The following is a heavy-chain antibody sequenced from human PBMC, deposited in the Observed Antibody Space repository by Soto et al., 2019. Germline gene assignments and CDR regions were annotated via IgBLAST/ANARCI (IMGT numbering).Heavy chain of an antibody. CDR3: AKARVRIVGANSFDY. V-gene: IGHV3-30*18. CDR2: ISDDGDKR. J-gene: IGHJ4*02. CDR1: GFTFSKYG. D-gene: IGHD1-26*01. Sequence: WGSLRLSCVGSGFTFSKYGMHWCRQPPGKGLEWVALISDDGDKRYYADSVRGRLIISRDNSKDTLYLQMNSLGPDDTAVYFCAKARVRIVGANSFDYWGQGTPVTVSS.